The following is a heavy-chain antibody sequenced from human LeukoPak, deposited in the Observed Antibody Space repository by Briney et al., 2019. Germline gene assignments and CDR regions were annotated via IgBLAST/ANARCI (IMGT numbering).Heavy chain of an antibody. Sequence: GGSLRLSCAASGFTFSSYTMIWVRQAPGKGLEWVSSITSSSSYIYYADSVKGRFTISRDNAKNSLYLQMNSLRAEDTAVYYCARDRLKNIAVADFDYWGQGTLVTVSS. CDR2: ITSSSSYI. V-gene: IGHV3-21*04. CDR1: GFTFSSYT. D-gene: IGHD6-19*01. J-gene: IGHJ4*02. CDR3: ARDRLKNIAVADFDY.